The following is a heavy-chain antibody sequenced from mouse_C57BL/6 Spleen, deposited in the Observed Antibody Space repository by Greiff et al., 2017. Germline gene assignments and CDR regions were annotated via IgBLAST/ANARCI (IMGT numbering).Heavy chain of an antibody. CDR2: IRNKANGYTT. CDR3: ARYPLYYAMDY. CDR1: GFTFTDYY. V-gene: IGHV7-3*01. Sequence: VQLKESGGGLVQPGGSLSLSCAASGFTFTDYYMSWVRQPPGKALEWLGFIRNKANGYTTEYSASVKGRFTISRDNSQSILYLQMNALRAEDSATYYCARYPLYYAMDYWGQGTSVTVSS. J-gene: IGHJ4*01.